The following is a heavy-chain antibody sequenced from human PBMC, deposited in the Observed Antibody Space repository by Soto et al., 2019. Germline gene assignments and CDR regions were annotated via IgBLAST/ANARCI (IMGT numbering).Heavy chain of an antibody. J-gene: IGHJ6*02. D-gene: IGHD5-12*01. CDR1: GYSFTSYW. V-gene: IGHV5-10-1*01. CDR3: ARHRGDSGYERGGMDV. Sequence: PGESLKISCKGSGYSFTSYWISWVRQMPGKGLEWMGRIDPSDSYTNYSPSFQGHVTISADKSISTAYLQWSSLKASDTAMYYCARHRGDSGYERGGMDVWGQGTTVTVSS. CDR2: IDPSDSYT.